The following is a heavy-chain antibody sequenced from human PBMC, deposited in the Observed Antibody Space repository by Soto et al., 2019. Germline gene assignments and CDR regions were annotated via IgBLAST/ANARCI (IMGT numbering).Heavy chain of an antibody. CDR3: ARGEYYYDGGY. D-gene: IGHD3-22*01. CDR1: GLTFTSFW. Sequence: GSLRLSCAVSGLTFTSFWMSWVRQAPGKGLEWVANINEDGSEKYYVDSVKGRFTISRDNAKNSLYLQMNSLRAEDTAVYYCARGEYYYDGGYWGQGALVTVSS. CDR2: INEDGSEK. V-gene: IGHV3-7*03. J-gene: IGHJ4*02.